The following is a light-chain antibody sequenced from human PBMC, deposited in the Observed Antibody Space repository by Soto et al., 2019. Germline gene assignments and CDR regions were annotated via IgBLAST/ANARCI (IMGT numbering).Light chain of an antibody. CDR1: SSNIGAGYD. J-gene: IGLJ2*01. V-gene: IGLV1-40*01. Sequence: QSVLTQPPSVSGAPGQRVTISCTGSSSNIGAGYDVHWYQHLPGTAPKLLIYANNNRPSGVPERFSGSKSGTSASLAITGLQTEDEADYYCQSYDISLSCSVFGGGTKLTVL. CDR2: ANN. CDR3: QSYDISLSCSV.